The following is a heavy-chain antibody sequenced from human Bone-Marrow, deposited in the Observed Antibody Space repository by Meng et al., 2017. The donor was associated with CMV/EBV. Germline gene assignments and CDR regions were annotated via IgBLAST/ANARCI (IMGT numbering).Heavy chain of an antibody. J-gene: IGHJ5*02. CDR2: INHSGGT. CDR1: GGSFSDYY. Sequence: SETLSLTCVVYGGSFSDYYWTWIRQPPGKGLEWIGEINHSGGTNYNPSLKSRVTISVDTSKNQFSLKLSSVTAADTAVYYCARGLPGSSTGNWFDPWGQGTLVTVSS. D-gene: IGHD6-6*01. CDR3: ARGLPGSSTGNWFDP. V-gene: IGHV4-34*01.